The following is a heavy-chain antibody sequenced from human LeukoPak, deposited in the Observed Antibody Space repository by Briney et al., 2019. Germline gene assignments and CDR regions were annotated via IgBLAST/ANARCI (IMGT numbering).Heavy chain of an antibody. CDR2: ISGSGGST. CDR1: GFTFSSYA. D-gene: IGHD5-12*01. J-gene: IGHJ5*02. CDR3: ATTPSRLGPNWFDP. V-gene: IGHV3-23*01. Sequence: PGGSLRLSCAASGFTFSSYAMSWVRQAPGKGLEWVSAISGSGGSTYYADSVKGRFTTSRDNSKNTLYLQMNSLRAEDTAVYYCATTPSRLGPNWFDPWGQGTLVTVSS.